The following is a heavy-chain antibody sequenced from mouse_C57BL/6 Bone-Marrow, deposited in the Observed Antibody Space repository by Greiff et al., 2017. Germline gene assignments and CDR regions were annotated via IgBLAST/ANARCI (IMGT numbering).Heavy chain of an antibody. D-gene: IGHD2-1*01. CDR2: IHPNSGST. V-gene: IGHV1-64*01. CDR3: ARRNYGNFYFDY. CDR1: GYTFTSYW. J-gene: IGHJ2*01. Sequence: VQLQQPGAELVKPGASVKLSCKASGYTFTSYWMTWVKQRPGQGLEWIGMIHPNSGSTNYNEKFKSKATLTVDKSSSTAYMQLSSLTSEDSAVYYCARRNYGNFYFDYWGQGTTLTVSS.